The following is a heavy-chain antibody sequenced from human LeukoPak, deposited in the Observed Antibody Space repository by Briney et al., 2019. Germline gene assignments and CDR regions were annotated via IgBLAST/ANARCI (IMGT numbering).Heavy chain of an antibody. J-gene: IGHJ4*02. Sequence: GGSLRLSCAASGFTFSSYGMHWVRQAPGKGLEWVAVIWYDGSNQYYADSVKGRFTISRDNSKNTLYLQMNSLRAEDTAVYYCAKDRGYCSNGVCFLFDYWGQGTLATVSS. CDR2: IWYDGSNQ. CDR1: GFTFSSYG. D-gene: IGHD2-8*01. CDR3: AKDRGYCSNGVCFLFDY. V-gene: IGHV3-33*06.